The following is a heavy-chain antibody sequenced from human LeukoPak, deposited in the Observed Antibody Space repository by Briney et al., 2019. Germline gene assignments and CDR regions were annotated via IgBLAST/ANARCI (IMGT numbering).Heavy chain of an antibody. CDR2: VYPRNFDT. D-gene: IGHD6-19*01. Sequence: GESLKISCQASGYTFSNSWIGWVRQVPGKGLEYMGIVYPRNFDTRYSPSFEGQVTISADKSITTAYLQWSSLRASDSAIYYCVRLGLAVADLYDAFDVWGQGTAVAV. CDR3: VRLGLAVADLYDAFDV. CDR1: GYTFSNSW. J-gene: IGHJ3*01. V-gene: IGHV5-51*01.